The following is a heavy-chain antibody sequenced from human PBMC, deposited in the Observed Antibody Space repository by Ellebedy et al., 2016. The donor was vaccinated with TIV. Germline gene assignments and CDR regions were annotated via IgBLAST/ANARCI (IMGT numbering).Heavy chain of an antibody. CDR3: ARHPYDILTGYYDY. J-gene: IGHJ4*02. CDR1: GGSISSGGYY. V-gene: IGHV4-31*03. D-gene: IGHD3-9*01. Sequence: SETLSLTCTVSGGSISSGGYYWSWIRQHPGKGLEWIGYIYYSGSTYYNPSLKSRVTISVDTSKNQFSLKLSSVTAADTAVYYCARHPYDILTGYYDYWGQGTLVTVSS. CDR2: IYYSGST.